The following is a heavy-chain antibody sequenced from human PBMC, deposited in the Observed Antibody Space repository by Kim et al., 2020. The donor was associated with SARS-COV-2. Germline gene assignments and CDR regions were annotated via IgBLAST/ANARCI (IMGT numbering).Heavy chain of an antibody. J-gene: IGHJ5*02. D-gene: IGHD3-10*01. CDR3: ARGSVDYGSGSYSWFDP. Sequence: SETLSLTCAVYGGSFSGYYWSWIRQPPGKGLEWIGEINHSGSTNYNPSLKSRVTISVDTSKNQFSLKLSSVTAADTAVYYCARGSVDYGSGSYSWFDPWGQGTLVTVSS. CDR2: INHSGST. V-gene: IGHV4-34*01. CDR1: GGSFSGYY.